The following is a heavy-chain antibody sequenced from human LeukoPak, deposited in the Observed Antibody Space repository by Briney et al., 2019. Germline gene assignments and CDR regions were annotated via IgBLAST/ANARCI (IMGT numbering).Heavy chain of an antibody. V-gene: IGHV1-2*02. D-gene: IGHD3-22*01. J-gene: IGHJ4*02. CDR1: GYTFTGYY. CDR3: ASDYYDSSGYYRRAY. CDR2: INPNSGGT. Sequence: GASVKVSCKASGYTFTGYYMHWVRQAPGQGLEWMGWINPNSGGTNYAQKFQGRVTMTRDTSISTAYMELSGLRPDDTAVYYCASDYYDSSGYYRRAYWGQGTLVTVSS.